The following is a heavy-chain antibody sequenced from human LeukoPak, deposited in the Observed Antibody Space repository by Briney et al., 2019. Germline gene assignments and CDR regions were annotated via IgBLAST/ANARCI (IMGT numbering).Heavy chain of an antibody. J-gene: IGHJ4*02. CDR3: ARDGGFIVVVPAAILFDY. V-gene: IGHV3-48*03. D-gene: IGHD2-2*01. CDR1: GFTFSSYE. CDR2: ISSSGSTI. Sequence: PGGSLRLSCAASGFTFSSYEMNWVRQAPGKGLEWVSYISSSGSTIYYADSVKGRFTISRDNAKNSLYLQMNSLRAEDTAVYYCARDGGFIVVVPAAILFDYWGQGTLVTVSS.